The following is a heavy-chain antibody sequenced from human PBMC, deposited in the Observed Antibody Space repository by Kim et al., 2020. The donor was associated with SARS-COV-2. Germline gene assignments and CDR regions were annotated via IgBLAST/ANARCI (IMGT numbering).Heavy chain of an antibody. J-gene: IGHJ5*02. CDR3: ARVITPNWFDP. V-gene: IGHV1-18*01. D-gene: IGHD3-22*01. CDR2: T. Sequence: TNYAQKLQGRVTMTTDTSTSTAYMELRSLRSDDTAVYYCARVITPNWFDPWGQGTLVTVSS.